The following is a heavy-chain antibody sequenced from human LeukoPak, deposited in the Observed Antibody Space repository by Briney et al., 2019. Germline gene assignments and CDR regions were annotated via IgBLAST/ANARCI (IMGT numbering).Heavy chain of an antibody. CDR2: IYYSGST. D-gene: IGHD3-16*01. CDR3: ARDFYDYVWGTNAFDI. V-gene: IGHV4-59*01. Sequence: SETLSLTCTVSGGSISSYYWSWIRQPPGEGLEWIGYIYYSGSTNYNPSLKSRVTISVDTSQNQFSLKLSSVTAADTAVYYCARDFYDYVWGTNAFDIWGQGTMVTVSS. CDR1: GGSISSYY. J-gene: IGHJ3*02.